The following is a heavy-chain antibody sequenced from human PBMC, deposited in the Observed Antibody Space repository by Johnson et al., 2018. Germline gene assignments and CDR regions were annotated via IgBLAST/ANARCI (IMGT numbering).Heavy chain of an antibody. V-gene: IGHV1-69*01. Sequence: QVQLVESGAEVKKPGSSVKVSCKASGGTFSSYAISWVRQAPGQGLEWMGGIIPNFGTANYAQKFQGRVTITADESTSTAYMELSRLRSADTAVYYCARDGVTTVTTPYYYYGMDGWGQGTTVTVSS. CDR2: IIPNFGTA. CDR3: ARDGVTTVTTPYYYYGMDG. CDR1: GGTFSSYA. D-gene: IGHD4-17*01. J-gene: IGHJ6*02.